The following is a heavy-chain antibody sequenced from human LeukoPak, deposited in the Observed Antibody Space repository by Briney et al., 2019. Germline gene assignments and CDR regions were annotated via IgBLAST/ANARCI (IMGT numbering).Heavy chain of an antibody. Sequence: PGGSLRLSCAASGFTFSSYAMSWVRQAPGKGLEWVSAISGSGGSTYYADSVKGRFTISRDNAKTSLYLQMNSLRAEDTAVYYCARTSSWYIDSFDIWGQGTMVSVSS. CDR1: GFTFSSYA. CDR2: ISGSGGST. D-gene: IGHD6-13*01. CDR3: ARTSSWYIDSFDI. J-gene: IGHJ3*02. V-gene: IGHV3-23*01.